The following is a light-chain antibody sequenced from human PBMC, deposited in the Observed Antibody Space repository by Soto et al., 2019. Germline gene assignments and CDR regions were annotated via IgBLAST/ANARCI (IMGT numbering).Light chain of an antibody. CDR2: ANN. Sequence: QSVLTQPPSVSGAPGQRVTIPCTGSTSNIGAGYDVHWYQQVSGTAPKLPIYANNNRPSGVPDRFSGSKSGTSATLAITGLQAEDETDYYCQSYDNSLSGWVFGGGTQLTVL. CDR1: TSNIGAGYD. J-gene: IGLJ3*02. V-gene: IGLV1-40*01. CDR3: QSYDNSLSGWV.